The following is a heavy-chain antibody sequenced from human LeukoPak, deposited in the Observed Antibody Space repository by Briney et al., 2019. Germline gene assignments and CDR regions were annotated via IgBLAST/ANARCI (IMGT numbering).Heavy chain of an antibody. CDR3: ARHGPATDDAFDI. D-gene: IGHD2-2*01. Sequence: SETLSLTCTVSGGSISSSSYYWGWIRQPPGKGLEWIGSIYYSGSTYYNPSLKSRVTISVDTSKNQFSLKLSSVTAADTAVYYCARHGPATDDAFDIWGQGTMVTVSS. V-gene: IGHV4-39*01. CDR2: IYYSGST. J-gene: IGHJ3*02. CDR1: GGSISSSSYY.